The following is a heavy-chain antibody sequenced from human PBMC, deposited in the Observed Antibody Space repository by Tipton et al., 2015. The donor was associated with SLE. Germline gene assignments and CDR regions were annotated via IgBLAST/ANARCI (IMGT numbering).Heavy chain of an antibody. CDR3: ARGGNDSSGSDAFDI. V-gene: IGHV4-59*01. J-gene: IGHJ3*02. Sequence: LRLSCTVSGGSISSYYWSWIRQPSGKGLEWIGSIYYSGSTNYNPSLKSRVTISVDTSKNQFSLKLSSVTAADTAVYYCARGGNDSSGSDAFDIWGQGTMVTVSS. D-gene: IGHD3-22*01. CDR1: GGSISSYY. CDR2: IYYSGST.